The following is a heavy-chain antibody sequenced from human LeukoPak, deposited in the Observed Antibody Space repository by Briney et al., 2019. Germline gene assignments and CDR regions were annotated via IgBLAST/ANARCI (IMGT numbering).Heavy chain of an antibody. J-gene: IGHJ4*02. CDR3: AKPVGEYYFDY. V-gene: IGHV4-39*07. CDR1: GGSISSGAYY. CDR2: INHSGRT. Sequence: SETLSLTCTVSGGSISSGAYYWGWIRQPPGKGLEWIGEINHSGRTNYNPSLKSRVTMSVDTSKNQLSLRLSSVTVADTAVYYCAKPVGEYYFDYWGQGTLVTVSS. D-gene: IGHD3-16*01.